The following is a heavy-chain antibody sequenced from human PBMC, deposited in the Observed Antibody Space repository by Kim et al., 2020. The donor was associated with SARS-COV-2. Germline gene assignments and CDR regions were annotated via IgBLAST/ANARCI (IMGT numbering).Heavy chain of an antibody. CDR1: GGSISSSSYY. CDR3: ARDGYKDWYFDL. J-gene: IGHJ2*01. Sequence: SETLSLTCTVSGGSISSSSYYWGWIRQPPGKGLEWIGSIYYSGNTYYNPSLKSRVTISVDTSKNQFSLKLSSVTAADTAVYYCARDGYKDWYFDLWGRGTLVTVSS. D-gene: IGHD5-12*01. V-gene: IGHV4-39*07. CDR2: IYYSGNT.